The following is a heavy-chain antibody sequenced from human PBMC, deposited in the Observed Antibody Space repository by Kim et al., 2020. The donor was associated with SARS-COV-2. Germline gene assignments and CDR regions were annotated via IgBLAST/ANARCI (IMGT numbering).Heavy chain of an antibody. D-gene: IGHD3-22*01. Sequence: GGSLRLSCAASGFTFSSYSMNWVRQAPGKGLEWVSSISSSSSYIYYADSVKGRFTISRDNAKNSLYLQMNNLRAEDTAVYYCATYYYDSSGYYHYGGDAFDNWGQGTLVTVSS. V-gene: IGHV3-21*01. CDR3: ATYYYDSSGYYHYGGDAFDN. CDR2: ISSSSSYI. CDR1: GFTFSSYS. J-gene: IGHJ3*02.